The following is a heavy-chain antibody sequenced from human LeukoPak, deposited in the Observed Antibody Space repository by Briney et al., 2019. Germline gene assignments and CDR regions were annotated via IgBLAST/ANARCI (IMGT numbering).Heavy chain of an antibody. J-gene: IGHJ2*01. D-gene: IGHD2-15*01. CDR1: GDXVSSNSAA. Sequence: SQTLSLTCAISGDXVSSNSAAWNWIRQSPSRGLEWVGRTYYRSKWYNDYAVSVKSRITINPDTSKNQFSLQLNSVTPEDTALYYCAREPGYCSGGSCYWYFDLWGRGTLVTVSS. CDR3: AREPGYCSGGSCYWYFDL. CDR2: TYYRSKWYN. V-gene: IGHV6-1*01.